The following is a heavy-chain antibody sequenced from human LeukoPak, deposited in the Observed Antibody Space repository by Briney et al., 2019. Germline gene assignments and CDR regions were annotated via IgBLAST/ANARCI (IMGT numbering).Heavy chain of an antibody. Sequence: GASVTVSCKASGYTFTSYAMHWVRQAPGQRLEWMGWINAGNGNTKYSQKFQGRVTITRDTSASTAYMELSSLRSEDTAVYYCARALTMIVVVPGYWGQGTLVTVSS. J-gene: IGHJ4*02. CDR3: ARALTMIVVVPGY. CDR2: INAGNGNT. V-gene: IGHV1-3*01. CDR1: GYTFTSYA. D-gene: IGHD3-22*01.